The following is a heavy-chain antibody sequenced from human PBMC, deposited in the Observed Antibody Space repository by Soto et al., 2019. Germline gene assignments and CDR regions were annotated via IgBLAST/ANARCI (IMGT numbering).Heavy chain of an antibody. V-gene: IGHV3-23*01. D-gene: IGHD6-13*01. CDR1: GFTFSSYA. CDR3: AKEVAAAGPYYFDY. Sequence: XGSLILSCAAAGFTFSSYAMSWVRQAPGKGLEWVSAISGSGGSTYYADSVKGRFTISRDNSKNTLYLQMNSLRAEDTAVYYCAKEVAAAGPYYFDYWGQGTLVTVSS. CDR2: ISGSGGST. J-gene: IGHJ4*02.